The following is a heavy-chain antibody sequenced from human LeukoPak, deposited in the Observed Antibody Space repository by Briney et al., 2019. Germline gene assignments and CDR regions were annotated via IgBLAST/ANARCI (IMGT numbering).Heavy chain of an antibody. J-gene: IGHJ2*01. Sequence: SETLSLTCTVSGGSISNYFWSWIRQPPGKGLEWLAYVYYTGSSTYNPSLKSRLTISVDTSKSQFSLKLTSVTAADTAVYYCARDLNYWYFDLWGRGTLVTVSS. CDR1: GGSISNYF. CDR2: VYYTGSS. CDR3: ARDLNYWYFDL. V-gene: IGHV4-59*01.